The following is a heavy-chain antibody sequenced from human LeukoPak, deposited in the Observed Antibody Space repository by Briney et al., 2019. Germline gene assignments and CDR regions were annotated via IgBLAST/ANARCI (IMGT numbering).Heavy chain of an antibody. Sequence: VASVKVSCKASGYTFTNYWVHWVRQAPGQGLEWMGVINPSGGNTNYAQKFQGRVTLTRDTSARTVYMELSSLRSEDTAFYYCARDMVGATTETFDYWGQGTLVTVSS. CDR1: GYTFTNYW. CDR2: INPSGGNT. V-gene: IGHV1-46*01. CDR3: ARDMVGATTETFDY. J-gene: IGHJ4*02. D-gene: IGHD1-26*01.